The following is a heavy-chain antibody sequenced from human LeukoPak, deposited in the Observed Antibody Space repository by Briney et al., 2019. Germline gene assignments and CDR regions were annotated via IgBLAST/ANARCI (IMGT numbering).Heavy chain of an antibody. J-gene: IGHJ6*03. CDR3: ARRTPYYYMDV. CDR2: TYYRSKWYN. Sequence: SQTLSLTCAISGDSVSNNSSAWSWIGQSPSRGLEWLGKTYYRSKWYNDYAVSVKSRITINPDTSKNQFSLQLNSVTPEDTAVYYCARRTPYYYMDVWGKGTTVTVSS. CDR1: GDSVSNNSSA. V-gene: IGHV6-1*01.